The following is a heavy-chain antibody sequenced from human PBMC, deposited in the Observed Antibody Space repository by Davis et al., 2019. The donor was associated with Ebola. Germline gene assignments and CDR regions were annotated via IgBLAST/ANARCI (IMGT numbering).Heavy chain of an antibody. CDR3: ARREYSSLWTHNDY. Sequence: ASVQVSCKASGYTLTSYAMSCVRQAPAQGLEWMGWISPYNSYTNSAQKFQGRVSLTTDTSTNTVHMELRRLRYDDTAVYYCARREYSSLWTHNDYWGQGTLSTVSS. CDR1: GYTLTSYA. CDR2: ISPYNSYT. J-gene: IGHJ4*02. D-gene: IGHD6-6*01. V-gene: IGHV1-18*01.